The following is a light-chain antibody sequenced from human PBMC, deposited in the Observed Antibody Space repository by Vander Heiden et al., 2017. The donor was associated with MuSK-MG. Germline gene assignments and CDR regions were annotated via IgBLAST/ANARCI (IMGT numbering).Light chain of an antibody. CDR1: QSISSY. Sequence: DIQMTQSPSSLSASVGDRVTITCRASQSISSYLNWYQQKPGKAPKVLIYAASSLPSGVPSRFSGSGSGTDFTLTISSLQPEDFATYYCQQSHRTPLTFGQGTKVXIK. V-gene: IGKV1-39*01. CDR3: QQSHRTPLT. J-gene: IGKJ1*01. CDR2: AAS.